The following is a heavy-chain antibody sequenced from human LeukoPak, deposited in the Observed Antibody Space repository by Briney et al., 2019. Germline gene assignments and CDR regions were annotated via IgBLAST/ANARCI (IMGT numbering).Heavy chain of an antibody. CDR1: GFTFSSYW. Sequence: PGGSLRLSCAASGFTFSSYWMSWVRQTPGKGLEWVANIKQDGSEKHYVDSVKGRFTISRDNAKNSLHLQMSSLRAEDTAVYYCASNWNYVRGYGMDVWGQGTTVTVSS. CDR2: IKQDGSEK. J-gene: IGHJ6*02. V-gene: IGHV3-7*01. CDR3: ASNWNYVRGYGMDV. D-gene: IGHD1-7*01.